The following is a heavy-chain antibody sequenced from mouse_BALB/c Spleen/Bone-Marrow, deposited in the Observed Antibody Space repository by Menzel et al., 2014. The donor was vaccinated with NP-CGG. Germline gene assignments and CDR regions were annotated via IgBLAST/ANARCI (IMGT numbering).Heavy chain of an antibody. CDR2: INNNGGST. CDR3: ARVYGWYFDV. CDR1: GFTFSSYG. J-gene: IGHJ1*01. D-gene: IGHD1-1*01. V-gene: IGHV5-6-3*01. Sequence: VKLVESGGGLVQPGGSLKLSCVASGFTFSSYGMSWVRQTPDKRLELVATINNNGGSTYYPDSVKGQFTISRDNAKNTLYLQMSSLKSEDTAMYYCARVYGWYFDVWGAGTTVTVSS.